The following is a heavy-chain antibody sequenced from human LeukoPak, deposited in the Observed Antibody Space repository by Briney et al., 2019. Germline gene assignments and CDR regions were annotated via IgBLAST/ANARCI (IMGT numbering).Heavy chain of an antibody. CDR1: GGTFSSYA. CDR2: IIPIFGTA. D-gene: IGHD3-22*01. Sequence: AASVKVSCTASGGTFSSYAISWVRQAPGQGLEWMGGIIPIFGTANYAQKFQGRVTITADESTSTAYMELSSLRSEDTAVYYCAGSLKFITMIPHYWGQGTLVTVSS. V-gene: IGHV1-69*13. J-gene: IGHJ4*02. CDR3: AGSLKFITMIPHY.